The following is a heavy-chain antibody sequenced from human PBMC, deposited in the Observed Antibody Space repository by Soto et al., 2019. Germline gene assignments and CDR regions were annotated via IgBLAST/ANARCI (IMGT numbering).Heavy chain of an antibody. D-gene: IGHD1-20*01. V-gene: IGHV1-69*06. J-gene: IGHJ1*01. Sequence: SVKVSCKAPGSTFSTFAFHWVRQAPGQGLESMGEIIPLFGKANYAQKFQGRVTFSADRSTTTVFMEVNRLKSDDTAVYYCVSGSINLPDYFQTWGQGTVVTVSS. CDR3: VSGSINLPDYFQT. CDR1: GSTFSTFA. CDR2: IIPLFGKA.